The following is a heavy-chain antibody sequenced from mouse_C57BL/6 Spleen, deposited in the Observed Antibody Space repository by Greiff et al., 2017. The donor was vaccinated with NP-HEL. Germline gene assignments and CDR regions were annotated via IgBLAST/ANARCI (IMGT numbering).Heavy chain of an antibody. V-gene: IGHV1-80*01. J-gene: IGHJ1*03. Sequence: QVQLQQSGAELVKPGASVKISCKASGYAFSSYWMNWVKQRPGKGLEWIGQIYPGDGDTNYNGKFKGKATLTADKSSSTAYMQLSSLTSEDSAVYFCARSGDYDDGYWYFDVWGTGTTVTVSS. CDR1: GYAFSSYW. D-gene: IGHD2-4*01. CDR2: IYPGDGDT. CDR3: ARSGDYDDGYWYFDV.